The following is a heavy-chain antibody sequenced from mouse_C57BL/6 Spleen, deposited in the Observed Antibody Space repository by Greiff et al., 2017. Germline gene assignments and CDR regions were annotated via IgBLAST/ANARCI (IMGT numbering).Heavy chain of an antibody. J-gene: IGHJ3*01. V-gene: IGHV1-18*01. CDR3: AREGNYDEGFAY. Sequence: VQLQQSGPELVKPGASVQIPCKASGYTFPDYNMAWVKQSHGKSLEWIGDINPNNGGTIYNQKFKGKATLTVDKSSSTAYMELRSLTSEDTAVYYCAREGNYDEGFAYWGQGTLVTVSA. D-gene: IGHD2-4*01. CDR2: INPNNGGT. CDR1: GYTFPDYN.